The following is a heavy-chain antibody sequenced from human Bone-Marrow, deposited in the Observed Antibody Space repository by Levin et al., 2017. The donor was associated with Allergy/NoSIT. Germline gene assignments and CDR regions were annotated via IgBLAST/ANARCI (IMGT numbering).Heavy chain of an antibody. CDR1: GYTFSSYD. J-gene: IGHJ4*02. D-gene: IGHD3-10*01. CDR3: ARSPESTGSYYIHTMVEEIINRPFDH. Sequence: ASVKVSCEASGYTFSSYDINWVRQTSGQGLEWMGWMNPKSGKTDYAQKFQDRVTMTWDNSMNTAYMELSSLTSEDTAVYYCARSPESTGSYYIHTMVEEIINRPFDHWGQGTRVTVSS. CDR2: MNPKSGKT. V-gene: IGHV1-8*01.